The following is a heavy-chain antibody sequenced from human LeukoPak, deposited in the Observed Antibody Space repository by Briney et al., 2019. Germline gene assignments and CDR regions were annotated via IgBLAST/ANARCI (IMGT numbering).Heavy chain of an antibody. CDR2: INPDGGNT. CDR3: ARPTLHRGGYFDY. J-gene: IGHJ4*02. D-gene: IGHD4-11*01. V-gene: IGHV1-46*01. Sequence: ASVKVSCKASGYTFTNSYIHWVRQAPGQVLEWMGLINPDGGNTNYAQNFQGRVTMTRDMSTSTVYMELSSLRSEDTAVYYCARPTLHRGGYFDYWGQGTLVTVSS. CDR1: GYTFTNSY.